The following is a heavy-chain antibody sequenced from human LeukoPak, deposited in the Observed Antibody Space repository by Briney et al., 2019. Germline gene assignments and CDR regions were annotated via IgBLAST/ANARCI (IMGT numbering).Heavy chain of an antibody. Sequence: SETLSLTCTVSGGSISSYYWSWIRQPPGKGLEWIGYIYYSGSTNYNPSLKSRVTISVDTSKNQFSLKLSSVTAADTAVYYCARGGIDGYRDYWGQGTLVTVSS. V-gene: IGHV4-59*01. J-gene: IGHJ4*02. D-gene: IGHD5-24*01. CDR3: ARGGIDGYRDY. CDR2: IYYSGST. CDR1: GGSISSYY.